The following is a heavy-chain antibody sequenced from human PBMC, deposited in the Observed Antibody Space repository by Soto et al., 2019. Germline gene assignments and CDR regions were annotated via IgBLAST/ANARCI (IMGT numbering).Heavy chain of an antibody. J-gene: IGHJ4*02. CDR2: IAVGSGYT. D-gene: IGHD2-8*01. Sequence: QMQLEQSGPEVKKPVTSVKVSCKASGFTFTSSAFQSVRQARGQRLEWIGWIAVGSGYTNYAQRFQDRVTLTRDMSTATTYMELSRLTSEDTAIYYCAADATAWQQMVPSDYWGQGTLLTVSS. CDR3: AADATAWQQMVPSDY. CDR1: GFTFTSSA. V-gene: IGHV1-58*01.